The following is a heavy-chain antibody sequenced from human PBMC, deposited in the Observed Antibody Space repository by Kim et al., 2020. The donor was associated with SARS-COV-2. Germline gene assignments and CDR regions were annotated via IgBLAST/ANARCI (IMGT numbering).Heavy chain of an antibody. CDR2: ISWDGGST. CDR3: AAEVAAASVDY. CDR1: GFTFDDYA. Sequence: GGSLRLSCAASGFTFDDYAMHWVRQAPGKGLEWVSLISWDGGSTYYADSVKGRFTISRDNTKNSLYLQMNSLRAEDTALYYCAAEVAAASVDYWGQGTLV. D-gene: IGHD5-12*01. V-gene: IGHV3-43D*03. J-gene: IGHJ4*02.